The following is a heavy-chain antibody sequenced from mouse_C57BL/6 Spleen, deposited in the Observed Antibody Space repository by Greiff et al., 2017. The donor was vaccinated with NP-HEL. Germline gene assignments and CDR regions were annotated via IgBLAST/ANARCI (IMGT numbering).Heavy chain of an antibody. CDR3: VEGSSPSYWYLDV. Sequence: QVQLQQPGAELVKPGASVKLSCKASGYTFTSYWMHWVKQRPGQGLEWIGMIHPNSGSTNYNEKFKSKATLTVDKSSSTAYMQLSSLTSEDSAVDYCVEGSSPSYWYLDVWGTGTTVTVSA. D-gene: IGHD1-1*01. CDR1: GYTFTSYW. CDR2: IHPNSGST. J-gene: IGHJ1*03. V-gene: IGHV1-64*01.